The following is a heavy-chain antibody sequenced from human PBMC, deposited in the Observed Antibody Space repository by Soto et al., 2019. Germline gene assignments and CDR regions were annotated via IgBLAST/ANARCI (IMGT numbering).Heavy chain of an antibody. D-gene: IGHD3-16*01. V-gene: IGHV3-23*01. CDR2: ISGSGRTT. Sequence: EVQLLESGGDLVQPGGSLRLSCAASGFAFNTYAMGWVRQAPAKGLEWVSAISGSGRTTWYVDSVKGLFTISRDNSENTLNLQMNSLRGEHTATYYCARGHYDYVWENFPSTFDPWGQGALVTVFS. CDR3: ARGHYDYVWENFPSTFDP. J-gene: IGHJ5*02. CDR1: GFAFNTYA.